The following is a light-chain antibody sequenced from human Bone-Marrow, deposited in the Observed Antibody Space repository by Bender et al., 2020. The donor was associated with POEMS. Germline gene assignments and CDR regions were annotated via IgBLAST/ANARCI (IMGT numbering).Light chain of an antibody. J-gene: IGLJ2*01. CDR1: ALPKQY. CDR2: EDS. CDR3: QVWDRSTGV. Sequence: SSGLTQPPSLSVSPGQTARITCSGDALPKQYVYWSQQKPGQAPVLLISEDSERPSGIPERFSGSNSGNTATLTISRVEAGDEADYYCQVWDRSTGVFGGGTKLTVL. V-gene: IGLV3-25*02.